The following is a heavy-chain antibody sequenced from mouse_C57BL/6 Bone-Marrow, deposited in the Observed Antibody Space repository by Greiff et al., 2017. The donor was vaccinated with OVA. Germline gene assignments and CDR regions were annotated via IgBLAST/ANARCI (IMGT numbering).Heavy chain of an antibody. Sequence: EVMLVESGPGLAKPSQTLSLTCSVTGYSITSDYWNWIRKFPGNKLEYMGYISYSGSTYYNPSLKSRISITRDTSKNQYYLQLNSVTTEDTATYYCARLVTTVVADWYFDGWGTGTTVTVSS. CDR2: ISYSGST. V-gene: IGHV3-8*01. CDR1: GYSITSDY. J-gene: IGHJ1*03. CDR3: ARLVTTVVADWYFDG. D-gene: IGHD1-1*01.